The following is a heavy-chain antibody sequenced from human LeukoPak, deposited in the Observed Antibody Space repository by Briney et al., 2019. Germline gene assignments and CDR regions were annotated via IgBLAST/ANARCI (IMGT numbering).Heavy chain of an antibody. V-gene: IGHV3-23*01. CDR3: AKGDGGGYYGMDV. D-gene: IGHD3-16*01. CDR1: GFTFSNSA. J-gene: IGHJ6*02. CDR2: ISGSGGST. Sequence: GGSLRLSCAASGFTFSNSAMSWVRQAPGKGLEWVSAISGSGGSTYYADSVKGRFTISRDNSKNMLYLQMNSLRAEDTAVYNCAKGDGGGYYGMDVWGQGTTVTVSS.